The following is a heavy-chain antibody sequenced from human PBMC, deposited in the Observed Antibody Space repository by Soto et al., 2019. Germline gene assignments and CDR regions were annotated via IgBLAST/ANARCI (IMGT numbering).Heavy chain of an antibody. CDR2: IYHSGST. V-gene: IGHV4-59*01. D-gene: IGHD6-19*01. CDR3: ETHRRGSGWSHFDY. J-gene: IGHJ4*02. CDR1: GGSISSYY. Sequence: QVQLQELGPGLVKTSETLSLTCTVSGGSISSYYWSWIRQPPVKGLEWIGYIYHSGSTNYNPSLKSRCTISVDTSKNQFSLKLSSVTAADTAVYYCETHRRGSGWSHFDYWGQGTLVTVSS.